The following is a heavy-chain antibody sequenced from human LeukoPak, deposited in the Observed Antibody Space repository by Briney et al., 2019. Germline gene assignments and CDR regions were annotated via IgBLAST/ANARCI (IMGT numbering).Heavy chain of an antibody. CDR3: ARTGECSPEAFDI. D-gene: IGHD2-15*01. J-gene: IGHJ3*02. V-gene: IGHV3-21*01. CDR2: ISSSSSYI. CDR1: GFTFSSYS. Sequence: GGSLRLSCAASGFTFSSYSMNWVRQAPGKGLEWVSSISSSSSYIYYADSVKGRFTISRDNAKNSLYLQMNSLRAEDTAVYYCARTGECSPEAFDIWGQGTMVTVSS.